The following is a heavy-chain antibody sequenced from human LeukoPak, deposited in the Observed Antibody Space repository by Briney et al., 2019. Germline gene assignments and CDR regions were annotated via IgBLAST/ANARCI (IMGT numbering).Heavy chain of an antibody. CDR1: GGTFSSYA. D-gene: IGHD3-22*01. J-gene: IGHJ4*02. CDR3: ARVVHYYDSSGYPTYYFDY. CDR2: IIPIFGTA. Sequence: GASVKVSCKASGGTFSSYAISWVRQAPGQGLEWMGGIIPIFGTANYAQKFQGRVTITADESTSTAYMELSSLRSEDTAVYYCARVVHYYDSSGYPTYYFDYWGQGTLVTVSS. V-gene: IGHV1-69*13.